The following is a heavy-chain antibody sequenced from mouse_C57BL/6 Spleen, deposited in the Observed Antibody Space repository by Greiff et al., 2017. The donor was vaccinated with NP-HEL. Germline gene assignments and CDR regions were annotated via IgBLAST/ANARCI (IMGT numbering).Heavy chain of an antibody. V-gene: IGHV1-69*01. D-gene: IGHD2-12*01. CDR2: IDPSDSYT. J-gene: IGHJ2*01. Sequence: QVQLQQPGAELVMPGASVKLSCKASGYTFTSYWMHWVKQRPGQGLEWIGEIDPSDSYTNYNQKFKGKSTLTVDKSSSTAYMQLSSLTSEDSAVYYCARHYSLFDDWGQGTTLTVSS. CDR3: ARHYSLFDD. CDR1: GYTFTSYW.